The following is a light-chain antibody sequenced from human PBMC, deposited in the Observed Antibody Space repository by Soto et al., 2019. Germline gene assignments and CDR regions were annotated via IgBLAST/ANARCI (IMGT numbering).Light chain of an antibody. J-gene: IGLJ1*01. CDR2: DVS. Sequence: QSALTQPASVSGSPGQSITISCTGTSSDVGGYNYVSWYQQHPGKAPKLMIYDVSNRPSGVSNRFSGSKSGYTASLTISGLQPEDEADYYCSSYTSSSPYVFGTGTKVTVL. CDR1: SSDVGGYNY. CDR3: SSYTSSSPYV. V-gene: IGLV2-14*01.